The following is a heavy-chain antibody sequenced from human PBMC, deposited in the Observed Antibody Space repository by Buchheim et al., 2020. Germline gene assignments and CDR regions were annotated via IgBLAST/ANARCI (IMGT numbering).Heavy chain of an antibody. Sequence: QVQLQESGPGLVKPSETLSLTCTVSGDSVSSGSYYWTWLRQPPGKGLEWIGYLYYSGSTNYNPSLKSRVTISVDTSKNQFSLKLTSVTAADTAVYYCARGGVYGDPNYYGMDVWGQGTT. CDR3: ARGGVYGDPNYYGMDV. CDR1: GDSVSSGSYY. D-gene: IGHD4-17*01. J-gene: IGHJ6*02. V-gene: IGHV4-61*01. CDR2: LYYSGST.